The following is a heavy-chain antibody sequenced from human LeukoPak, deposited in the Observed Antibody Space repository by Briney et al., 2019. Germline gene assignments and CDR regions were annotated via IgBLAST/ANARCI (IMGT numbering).Heavy chain of an antibody. CDR3: AREYYDSSGTDY. CDR2: ISGSGDST. J-gene: IGHJ4*02. CDR1: GFTLRSYV. D-gene: IGHD3-22*01. V-gene: IGHV3-23*01. Sequence: GGSLRLSCVASGFTLRSYVMNWVRQTPGKGLEWVSSISGSGDSTFYADSVKGRFSISRDNAKNSLYLQMNSLRAEDTAVYYCAREYYDSSGTDYWGQGTLVTVSS.